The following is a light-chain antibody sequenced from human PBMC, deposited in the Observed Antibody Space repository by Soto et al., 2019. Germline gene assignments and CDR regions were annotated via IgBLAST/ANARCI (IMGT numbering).Light chain of an antibody. CDR1: QSVGSSY. Sequence: PGDRATLSCRASQSVGSSYLAWYQQKPGQAPRLLIYATSSRATGIPDRFSGSGSGTDFTLTISRLEPEDFAVYYCQQYQTFGPGTKVDI. J-gene: IGKJ3*01. V-gene: IGKV3-20*01. CDR3: QQYQT. CDR2: ATS.